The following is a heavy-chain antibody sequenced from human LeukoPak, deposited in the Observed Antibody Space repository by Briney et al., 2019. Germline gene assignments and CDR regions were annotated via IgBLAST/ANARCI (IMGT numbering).Heavy chain of an antibody. D-gene: IGHD6-13*01. CDR3: ARDAAAQQLVHYFDY. CDR1: GFTVSSNF. J-gene: IGHJ4*02. Sequence: PGASLRLSCAASGFTVSSNFMSWVRQAPGKGLEWVSLIYSGGSTYYADSVKGRFTISRDNSKNTLYLQMNSLRAEDTAVYYCARDAAAQQLVHYFDYWGQGTLVTVSS. V-gene: IGHV3-53*01. CDR2: IYSGGST.